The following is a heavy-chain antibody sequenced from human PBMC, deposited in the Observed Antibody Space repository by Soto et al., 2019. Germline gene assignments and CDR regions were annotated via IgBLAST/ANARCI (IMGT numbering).Heavy chain of an antibody. CDR1: GFVFSMYS. Sequence: GGSLRLSCEVSGFVFSMYSMSWVRQTPGKGLEWVAKIPQEGVDGHYADSVKGRFTISRDNGKNSLYLQMNNLRAEDTAVYYCARDHLILPAHDFFYGSDVWGRGATVTVSS. J-gene: IGHJ6*02. D-gene: IGHD2-21*02. CDR2: IPQEGVDG. CDR3: ARDHLILPAHDFFYGSDV. V-gene: IGHV3-7*03.